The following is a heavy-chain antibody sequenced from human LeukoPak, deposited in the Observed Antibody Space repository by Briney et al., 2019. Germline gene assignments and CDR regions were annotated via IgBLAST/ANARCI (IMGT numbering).Heavy chain of an antibody. D-gene: IGHD3-10*01. V-gene: IGHV3-23*01. CDR2: ISGSGGTT. J-gene: IGHJ4*02. Sequence: GGSLRLSCAASGFTFSNYAMSWVRQAPGKGLQWVSAISGSGGTTYYADSVKGRFTISRDNSKNTLYLQVNSLRAEDSAVYYCAKDAFYGSGSTFDYWGQGTLVTVSS. CDR1: GFTFSNYA. CDR3: AKDAFYGSGSTFDY.